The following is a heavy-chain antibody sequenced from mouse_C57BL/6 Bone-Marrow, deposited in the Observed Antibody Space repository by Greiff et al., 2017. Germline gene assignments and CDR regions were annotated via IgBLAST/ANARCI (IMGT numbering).Heavy chain of an antibody. J-gene: IGHJ3*01. CDR1: GYTFTNYW. Sequence: VQVVESGAELVRPGTSVKMSCKASGYTFTNYWIGWAKQRPGHGLEWIGDIYPGGGYTNYNEKFKGKATLTADKSSSTAYMQFSSLTSEDSAIYYCARSYYYGWGFAYWGQGTLVTVSA. CDR2: IYPGGGYT. V-gene: IGHV1-63*01. CDR3: ARSYYYGWGFAY. D-gene: IGHD1-2*01.